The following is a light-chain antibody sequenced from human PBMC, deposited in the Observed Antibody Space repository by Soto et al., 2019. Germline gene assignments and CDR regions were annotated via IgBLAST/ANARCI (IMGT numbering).Light chain of an antibody. CDR3: QHYNSYSEA. V-gene: IGKV3-20*01. CDR2: DAS. Sequence: ENVLTQSPGTLSLSPGERVTLSCRASQDIRSHLAWYQQKPGQAPRPLIFDASSRATGIPDRFSGSGSGTDFTLSISRLEPEDFATYYCQHYNSYSEAFGQGTKVDI. CDR1: QDIRSH. J-gene: IGKJ1*01.